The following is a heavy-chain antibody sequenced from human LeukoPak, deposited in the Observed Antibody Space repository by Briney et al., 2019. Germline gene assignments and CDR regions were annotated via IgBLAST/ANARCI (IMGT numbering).Heavy chain of an antibody. J-gene: IGHJ4*02. V-gene: IGHV3-74*01. D-gene: IGHD1-26*01. CDR2: INDDETST. Sequence: GGSLRLSCAASGFSFSSSWMHWVRQVPGKGLEWVSQINDDETSTTYAESVKGRFTISRDNAKNTLFLQMNSLRAEDTAVYYCATTGSGSYYDYWGQGTLVTVSS. CDR1: GFSFSSSW. CDR3: ATTGSGSYYDY.